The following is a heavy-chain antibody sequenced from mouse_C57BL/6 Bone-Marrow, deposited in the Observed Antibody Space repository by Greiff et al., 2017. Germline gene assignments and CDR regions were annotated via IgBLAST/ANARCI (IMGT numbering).Heavy chain of an antibody. J-gene: IGHJ4*01. CDR3: ARRGTTVVAVDY. Sequence: EVKLVESGGGLVQPGGSLKLSCAASGFTFSDYYMYWVRQTPEKRLEWVAYISNGGGSTYYPDTVKGRFTISRDNAKNTLYLQMSRLKSEDTAMYYGARRGTTVVAVDYWGQGTSVTVSS. V-gene: IGHV5-12*01. CDR1: GFTFSDYY. CDR2: ISNGGGST. D-gene: IGHD1-1*01.